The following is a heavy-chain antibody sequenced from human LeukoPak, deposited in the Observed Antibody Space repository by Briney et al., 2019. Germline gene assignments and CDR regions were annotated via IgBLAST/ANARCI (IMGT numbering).Heavy chain of an antibody. Sequence: GGSLRLSCAASGFTFSDYYMSWIRQAPGKGLEWVSYISSSGSAIYYADSVKGRFTISRDNAKNSLYLQMNSLRAEDTAVYYCARDWSVRGVIGYYYYGMDVWGKGTTVTVSS. CDR3: ARDWSVRGVIGYYYYGMDV. V-gene: IGHV3-11*04. CDR1: GFTFSDYY. D-gene: IGHD3-10*01. J-gene: IGHJ6*04. CDR2: ISSSGSAI.